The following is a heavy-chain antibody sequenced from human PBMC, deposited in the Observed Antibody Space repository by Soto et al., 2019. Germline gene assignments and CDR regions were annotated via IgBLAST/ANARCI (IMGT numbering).Heavy chain of an antibody. CDR3: ARGLKYCSGGTCPHTEYFQH. D-gene: IGHD2-15*01. V-gene: IGHV4-39*07. J-gene: IGHJ1*01. CDR2: VYYSGST. Sequence: PSETLSLTCTVSGGSVSSSSYYWGWVRQPPGKGLEWIGNVYYSGSTNYNPSLKSRVTISVDTSKKQFSLKLTSVTAADTAVYYCARGLKYCSGGTCPHTEYFQHWGQGTLVTVSS. CDR1: GGSVSSSSYY.